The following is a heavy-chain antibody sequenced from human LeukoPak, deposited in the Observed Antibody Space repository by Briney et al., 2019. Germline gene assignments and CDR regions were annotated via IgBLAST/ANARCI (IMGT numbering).Heavy chain of an antibody. CDR1: GFTFSSYS. Sequence: GGSLRLSCAASGFTFSSYSMNWVRQAPGKGLEWVSAISGSGGSTYYADSVKGRFTISRDNAKNSLYLKMNSLRAEDTALYYCARRRKKGGAFDIWGQGTMVTVSS. D-gene: IGHD3-16*01. J-gene: IGHJ3*02. CDR2: ISGSGGST. V-gene: IGHV3-21*04. CDR3: ARRRKKGGAFDI.